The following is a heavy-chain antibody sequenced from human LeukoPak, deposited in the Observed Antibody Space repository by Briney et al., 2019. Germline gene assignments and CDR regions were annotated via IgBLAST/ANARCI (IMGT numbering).Heavy chain of an antibody. J-gene: IGHJ4*02. V-gene: IGHV3-74*01. CDR3: ARVRYGDYVRYFDY. D-gene: IGHD4-17*01. CDR1: GFTFSSYW. Sequence: GGSLRLSCAASGFTFSSYWMHWVRQAPGKGLVWVSRINSDGSSTSYADSVKGRFTISRDNAKNTLYLQMNRLRAEDTAVYYCARVRYGDYVRYFDYWGQGTLVTVSS. CDR2: INSDGSST.